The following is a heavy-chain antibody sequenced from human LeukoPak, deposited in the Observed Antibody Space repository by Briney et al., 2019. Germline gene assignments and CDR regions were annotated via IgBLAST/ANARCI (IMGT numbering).Heavy chain of an antibody. CDR1: GGSISSSSYS. CDR2: IYYSGST. V-gene: IGHV4-39*01. Sequence: PSETLSLTCTVSGGSISSSSYSWGWIRQPPGKGLEWIGSIYYSGSTYYNPSLKSRVTISVDTSKNQFSLKLSSVTAADTAVYSCAARWDYYDSSGYHAPLDGAFDIWGQGTMVTVSS. D-gene: IGHD3-22*01. J-gene: IGHJ3*02. CDR3: AARWDYYDSSGYHAPLDGAFDI.